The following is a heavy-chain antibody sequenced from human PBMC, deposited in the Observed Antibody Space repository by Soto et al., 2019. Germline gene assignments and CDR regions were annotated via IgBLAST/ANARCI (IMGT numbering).Heavy chain of an antibody. V-gene: IGHV1-69*01. J-gene: IGHJ6*02. CDR3: ARDQAVAGTKTFFGDGMDV. D-gene: IGHD6-19*01. CDR1: GGTFSSYA. CDR2: IILTFGTE. Sequence: QVQLVQSGAEVKKPGSSVKVSCKASGGTFSSYAISWVRRAPGQGLEWMGGIILTFGTENYEKKFQGRVTITADESTSTAYMELSSLRSEDTAVYYCARDQAVAGTKTFFGDGMDVWGQGTTVTVSS.